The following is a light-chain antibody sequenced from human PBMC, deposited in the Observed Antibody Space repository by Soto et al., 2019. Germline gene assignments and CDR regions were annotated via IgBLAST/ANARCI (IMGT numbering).Light chain of an antibody. Sequence: QSALTQPASVSGSPGQSITISCTGTSSGIRDYNYVSWYQQLPGNAPKLIMYEVSNRPSRISNRFSGSKSGNTASLTISGLKAEDEADYYCSSKSPDFFGTGTKVTVL. V-gene: IGLV2-14*01. CDR3: SSKSPDF. CDR1: SSGIRDYNY. J-gene: IGLJ1*01. CDR2: EVS.